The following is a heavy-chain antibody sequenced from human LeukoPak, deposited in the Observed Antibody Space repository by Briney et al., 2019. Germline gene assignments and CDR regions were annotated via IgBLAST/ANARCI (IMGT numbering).Heavy chain of an antibody. J-gene: IGHJ4*02. Sequence: GGSLRLSCAASGFTFSSYGMHWVRQAPGKGLEWVAVISYDGSNKYYADSVKGRFTISRDNSKNTLYLQMNSLRAEDTAVYYCAKVSAQQWLVPGLFDYWGQGTLVTVSS. CDR1: GFTFSSYG. D-gene: IGHD6-19*01. CDR3: AKVSAQQWLVPGLFDY. CDR2: ISYDGSNK. V-gene: IGHV3-30*18.